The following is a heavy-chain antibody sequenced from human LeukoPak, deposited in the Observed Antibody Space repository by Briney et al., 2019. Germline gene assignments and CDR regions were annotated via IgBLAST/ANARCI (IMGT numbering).Heavy chain of an antibody. J-gene: IGHJ4*02. V-gene: IGHV4-39*07. D-gene: IGHD3-22*01. CDR2: IYYSGST. CDR1: GGSIISSSYY. Sequence: SETLSLTCTVSGGSIISSSYYWGWIRQPPGKGLEWIGSIYYSGSTYYNPSLKSRVTISVDTSKNQFSLKLSSVTAADTAVYYCARVWRHDNSGYCDYWGQGTLVTVSS. CDR3: ARVWRHDNSGYCDY.